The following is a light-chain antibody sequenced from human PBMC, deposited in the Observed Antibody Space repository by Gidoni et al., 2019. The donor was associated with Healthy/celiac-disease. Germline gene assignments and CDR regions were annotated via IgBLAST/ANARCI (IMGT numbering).Light chain of an antibody. J-gene: IGKJ4*01. CDR2: GAS. CDR3: QQYGSSPFT. V-gene: IGKV3-20*01. CDR1: QSVSSSY. Sequence: EIVLTQSPGTLSLSPGERATLSCRASQSVSSSYLAWYQQKPGQAPRLLIYGASSRATGIPDRFSGSGSGTDFTLTISRLEPEAFAVYYCQQYGSSPFTFXGXTKVEIK.